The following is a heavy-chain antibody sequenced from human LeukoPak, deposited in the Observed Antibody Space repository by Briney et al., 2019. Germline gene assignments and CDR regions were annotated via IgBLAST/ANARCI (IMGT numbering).Heavy chain of an antibody. Sequence: SETLSLTCTVSGGSIGSYYWSWIRQPPGKGLEWIGYIYYSGSTNYNPSLKSRVTISVDTSKNQFSLKLSSVTAADTAVYYCARGGYNIWEYYFGYWGQGTLVTVSS. J-gene: IGHJ4*02. CDR3: ARGGYNIWEYYFGY. CDR1: GGSIGSYY. V-gene: IGHV4-59*01. CDR2: IYYSGST. D-gene: IGHD5-24*01.